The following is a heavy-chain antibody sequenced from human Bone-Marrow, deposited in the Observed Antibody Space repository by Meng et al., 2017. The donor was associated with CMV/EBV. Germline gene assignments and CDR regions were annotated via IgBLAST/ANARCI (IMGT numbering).Heavy chain of an antibody. CDR2: INPNSGGT. J-gene: IGHJ6*02. CDR1: GYTFTGYY. D-gene: IGHD2-15*01. Sequence: ASVKVSCKASGYTFTGYYMHWVRQAPGQGLEWMGWINPNSGGTNYAQKFQGRVTMTRDTSISTAYMELSRLRSDDKAVSYCAKERGDCSGGSFYSRFSYYGMDVWGQGTTVTVSS. CDR3: AKERGDCSGGSFYSRFSYYGMDV. V-gene: IGHV1-2*02.